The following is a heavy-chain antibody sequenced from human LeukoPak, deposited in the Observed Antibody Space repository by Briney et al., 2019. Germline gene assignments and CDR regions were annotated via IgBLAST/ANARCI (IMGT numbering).Heavy chain of an antibody. J-gene: IGHJ3*02. V-gene: IGHV3-21*01. D-gene: IGHD1-1*01. CDR1: GFTFSSHT. CDR2: IGFSTTYI. CDR3: ARDINSVAFDM. Sequence: GGSLRLSCAASGFTFSSHTINWVRQAPGRGLEWVSCIGFSTTYIHYADSVKGRFTVTRDNAKGSVSLQKNSLRAEDTAVYYCARDINSVAFDMWGQGTVVTVSS.